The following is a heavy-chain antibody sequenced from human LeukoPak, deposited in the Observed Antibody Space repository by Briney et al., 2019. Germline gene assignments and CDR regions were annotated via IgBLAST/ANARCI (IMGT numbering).Heavy chain of an antibody. CDR1: EFTFSSYW. CDR2: IKQDGSEK. Sequence: PGGSLRLSCAASEFTFSSYWMSWVRQAPGKGLEWVANIKQDGSEKYYVDSVKGRFTISRDNAKNSLYLQMNSLRAEDTAVYYCARDRIVANYWGQGTLVTVSS. CDR3: ARDRIVANY. D-gene: IGHD5-12*01. J-gene: IGHJ4*02. V-gene: IGHV3-7*01.